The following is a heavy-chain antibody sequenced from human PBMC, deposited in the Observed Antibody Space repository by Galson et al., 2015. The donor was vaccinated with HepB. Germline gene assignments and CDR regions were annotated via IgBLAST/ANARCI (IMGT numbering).Heavy chain of an antibody. J-gene: IGHJ6*02. D-gene: IGHD2-2*02. CDR3: ARDYCISTSCYTSYSYGMDV. V-gene: IGHV1-18*04. CDR1: GSTFTSYG. Sequence: SVKVSCKASGSTFTSYGISWVRQAPGQGLEWMGWISAYNGNTNYAQKLQGRVTMTTDTSTSTAYMELRSLRSDDTAVYYCARDYCISTSCYTSYSYGMDVWGHGTTVTVSS. CDR2: ISAYNGNT.